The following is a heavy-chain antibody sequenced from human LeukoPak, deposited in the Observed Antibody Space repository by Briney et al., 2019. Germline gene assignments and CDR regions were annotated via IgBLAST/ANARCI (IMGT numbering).Heavy chain of an antibody. CDR2: LYTSGST. D-gene: IGHD1-26*01. V-gene: IGHV4-4*07. CDR1: GGSISSYY. Sequence: SETLSLTCSVSGGSISSYYWSWIRQPAGKGLEWIGRLYTSGSTNYNSSLKSRVTMSVDTSKNQFSLKLSSVTAADTAVYYCARDGGMGAQYYFDYWGQGTLVTVSS. CDR3: ARDGGMGAQYYFDY. J-gene: IGHJ4*02.